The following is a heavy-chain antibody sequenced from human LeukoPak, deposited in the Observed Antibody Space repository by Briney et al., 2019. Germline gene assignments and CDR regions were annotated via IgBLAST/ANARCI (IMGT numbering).Heavy chain of an antibody. D-gene: IGHD3-10*01. V-gene: IGHV4-38-2*01. CDR2: IYHSGST. CDR1: GYSISSGYY. J-gene: IGHJ4*02. Sequence: SETLSLTCAVSGYSISSGYYWGWIRQPPGKGLEWIGSIYHSGSTYYNPSLKSRVTTSVDTSKNQFSLKLSSVTAADTAVYYCARLPRFGYYGSGTLFDYWGQGTLVTVSS. CDR3: ARLPRFGYYGSGTLFDY.